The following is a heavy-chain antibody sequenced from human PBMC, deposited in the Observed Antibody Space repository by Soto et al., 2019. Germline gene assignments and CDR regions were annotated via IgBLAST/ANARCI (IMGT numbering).Heavy chain of an antibody. Sequence: PSQTLSLTCAISGDSVSSNSAAWNWIRQSPSRGLEWLGRTYYRSKWYNDYAVSVKSRITINPDTSKNQFSLQLNSVTPEDTAVYYCARGRREEWLVDNWFDPWGQGTLVTVSS. CDR1: GDSVSSNSAA. CDR3: ARGRREEWLVDNWFDP. D-gene: IGHD6-19*01. CDR2: TYYRSKWYN. V-gene: IGHV6-1*01. J-gene: IGHJ5*02.